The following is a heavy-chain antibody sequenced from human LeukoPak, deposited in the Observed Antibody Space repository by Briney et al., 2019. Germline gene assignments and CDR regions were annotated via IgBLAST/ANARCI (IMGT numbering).Heavy chain of an antibody. J-gene: IGHJ5*02. D-gene: IGHD3-9*01. CDR1: GYTLTELS. CDR3: ATDPRYFDWLGWFDP. CDR2: FDPEDGET. Sequence: GASVKVSCKVSGYTLTELSMHWVRQAPGKGLEWMGGFDPEDGETIYAQKFQGRVTMTEDTSTDTAYMELSSLRSEDTAVYYCATDPRYFDWLGWFDPWGQGTLVTVSS. V-gene: IGHV1-24*01.